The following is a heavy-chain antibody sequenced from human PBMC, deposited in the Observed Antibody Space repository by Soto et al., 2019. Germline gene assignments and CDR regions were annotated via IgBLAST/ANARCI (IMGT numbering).Heavy chain of an antibody. J-gene: IGHJ6*03. CDR2: ISGSGGST. D-gene: IGHD1-7*01. Sequence: PGGSMRLSCAASGFTLSSYAMSWVRQAPGKGLEWVSAISGSGGSTYYADSVKGRFTISRDNSKNTLYLQMNSLRAEDTAVYYCAKRAGTTYLEYYYYYMDVWGKGTTVTVSS. CDR1: GFTLSSYA. V-gene: IGHV3-23*01. CDR3: AKRAGTTYLEYYYYYMDV.